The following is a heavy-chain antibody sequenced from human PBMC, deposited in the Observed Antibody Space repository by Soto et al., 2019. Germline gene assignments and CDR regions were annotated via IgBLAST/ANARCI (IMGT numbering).Heavy chain of an antibody. Sequence: GASVKVSCKASGYTFTSYGISWVRQAPGQGLEWMGWISAYNGNTNYAQKLQGRVTMTTDTSTSTAYMELRSLRSDDTAVYYCASFRPTPKNYYYGMDVWGQGTTVTAP. CDR2: ISAYNGNT. V-gene: IGHV1-18*04. J-gene: IGHJ6*02. CDR1: GYTFTSYG. CDR3: ASFRPTPKNYYYGMDV.